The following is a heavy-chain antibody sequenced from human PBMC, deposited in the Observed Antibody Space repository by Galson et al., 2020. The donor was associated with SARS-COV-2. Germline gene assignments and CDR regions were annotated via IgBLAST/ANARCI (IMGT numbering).Heavy chain of an antibody. V-gene: IGHV3-33*01. J-gene: IGHJ3*02. CDR2: IWYDGSNK. D-gene: IGHD3-10*01. Sequence: SCDASGFTFSTYGMDWVRQAPGKGLEWVAVIWYDGSNKYYADSVKGRFTISRDNSKNTLYLQLNSLRADDTAVYYCARGSSSHAFDIWGQGTMVTVSS. CDR3: ARGSSSHAFDI. CDR1: GFTFSTYG.